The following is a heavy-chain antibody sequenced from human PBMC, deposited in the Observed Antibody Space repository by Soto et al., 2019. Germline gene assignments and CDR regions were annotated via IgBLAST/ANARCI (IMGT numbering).Heavy chain of an antibody. D-gene: IGHD3-10*01. CDR3: ARGVYGSGRNWFDP. CDR1: GGSISSGGYS. Sequence: QLQLQESGSGLVKPSQTLSLTCAVSGGSISSGGYSWSWIRQPPGKGLEWIGYIYHSGSTYYNPSLKSRVTISVDRSKNQFSLKLSSVTAADTAVYYCARGVYGSGRNWFDPWGQGTLLTVSS. V-gene: IGHV4-30-2*01. J-gene: IGHJ5*02. CDR2: IYHSGST.